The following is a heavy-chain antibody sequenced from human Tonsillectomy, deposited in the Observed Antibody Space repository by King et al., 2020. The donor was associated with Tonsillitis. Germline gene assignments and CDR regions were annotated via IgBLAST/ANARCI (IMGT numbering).Heavy chain of an antibody. J-gene: IGHJ4*02. Sequence: VQLVESGGGVVQPGRSLSLSCAASGFSFSSNGMHWVRQAPGKGLEWVAVISFDGSNKNYADSVKGRFTISRDNSNNTLFLLMNSLRAEDTAVYYCARERLYSSGWGIDYWGQGALLSVSS. CDR3: ARERLYSSGWGIDY. V-gene: IGHV3-33*05. CDR1: GFSFSSNG. D-gene: IGHD6-19*01. CDR2: ISFDGSNK.